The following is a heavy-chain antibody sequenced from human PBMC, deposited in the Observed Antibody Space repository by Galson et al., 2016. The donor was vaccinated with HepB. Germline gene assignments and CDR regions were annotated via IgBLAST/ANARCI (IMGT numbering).Heavy chain of an antibody. CDR3: ARGRGISYYGFWGGYSWDY. CDR2: MNPNSDNS. CDR1: GYTFTSYD. Sequence: SVKVSCKASGYTFTSYDTNWVRQATGQGLEWMGWMNPNSDNSGYAQRFQGRVTMTRHTSMSTAYMELSSLRSDDTAVYFCARGRGISYYGFWGGYSWDYWGQGTLVTVSS. V-gene: IGHV1-8*01. J-gene: IGHJ4*02. D-gene: IGHD3-3*01.